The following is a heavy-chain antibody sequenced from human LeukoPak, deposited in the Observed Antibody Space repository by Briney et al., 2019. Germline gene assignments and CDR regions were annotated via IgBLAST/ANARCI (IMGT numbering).Heavy chain of an antibody. D-gene: IGHD1-1*01. Sequence: ASVKVSCKVSGYTLTELSMHWVRQAPGKGLEWMGGFDPEDGETIYAQKFQGRVTMTEDTSTDTAYMELSSLRSEDTAVYYCATAPGTNYHMDVWGKGTTVTVSS. V-gene: IGHV1-24*01. J-gene: IGHJ6*03. CDR2: FDPEDGET. CDR1: GYTLTELS. CDR3: ATAPGTNYHMDV.